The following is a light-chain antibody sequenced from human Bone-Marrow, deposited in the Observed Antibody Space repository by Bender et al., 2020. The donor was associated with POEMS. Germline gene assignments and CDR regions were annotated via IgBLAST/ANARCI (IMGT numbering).Light chain of an antibody. Sequence: QSALAQPASGSGSPGQPITFPCIGTSGDMGSYNYVPWYQQHPGKAPKLIIYDVSSRPSGVSRRFSGSKSGNTASLTISGLQAEDEANYYCCSYAGSSTTVFGGGTKLTVL. CDR2: DVS. CDR1: SGDMGSYNY. CDR3: CSYAGSSTTV. V-gene: IGLV2-14*03. J-gene: IGLJ3*02.